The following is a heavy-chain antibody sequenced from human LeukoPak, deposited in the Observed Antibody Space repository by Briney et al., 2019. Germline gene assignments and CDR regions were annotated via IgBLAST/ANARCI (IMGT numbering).Heavy chain of an antibody. Sequence: GGSLRHSCAASGFTFSSYNMKWVRQAPGKGLEWVSFISTTGNYIYYADSVKGRFTISRDNAKNSLYLQMNSLRAEDTAVYYCARDRYCTNGVCPIVWGQGTLVTVSS. D-gene: IGHD2-8*01. CDR1: GFTFSSYN. CDR2: ISTTGNYI. J-gene: IGHJ4*02. CDR3: ARDRYCTNGVCPIV. V-gene: IGHV3-21*01.